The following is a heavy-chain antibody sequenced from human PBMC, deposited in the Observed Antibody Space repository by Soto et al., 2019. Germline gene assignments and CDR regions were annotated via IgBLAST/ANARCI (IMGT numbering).Heavy chain of an antibody. CDR3: AKEGGYYGSGSYSVGENYYGMDV. CDR2: ISYDGSNK. D-gene: IGHD3-10*01. Sequence: QVQLVESGGGVVQPGRSLRLSCAASGFTFSSYGMHWVRQAPGKGLEWVAVISYDGSNKYYADSVKGRFTISRDNSKNTLYLQRNSRRAEDTAVYYCAKEGGYYGSGSYSVGENYYGMDVWGQGTTVTVSS. CDR1: GFTFSSYG. V-gene: IGHV3-30*18. J-gene: IGHJ6*02.